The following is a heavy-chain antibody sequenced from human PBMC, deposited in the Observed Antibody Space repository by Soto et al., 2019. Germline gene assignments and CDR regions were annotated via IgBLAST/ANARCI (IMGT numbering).Heavy chain of an antibody. D-gene: IGHD4-17*01. J-gene: IGHJ4*02. V-gene: IGHV3-23*01. CDR2: VSAGGDNT. CDR3: AKVPLRPYYFDY. Sequence: PGGCWTPSCLASVAPFADYAMHWVRQAPGKGLEWVSRVSAGGDNTDYADAVKGRFTISRDNSKNTLFLQMTSLRAEDTALYYCAKVPLRPYYFDYWGPGTMVTVSS. CDR1: VAPFADYA.